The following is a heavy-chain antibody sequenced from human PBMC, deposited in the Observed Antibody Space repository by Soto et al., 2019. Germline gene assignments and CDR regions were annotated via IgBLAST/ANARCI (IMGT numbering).Heavy chain of an antibody. CDR1: GGSISSGDYY. D-gene: IGHD4-17*01. V-gene: IGHV4-30-4*01. CDR3: ARETTVTTRGFDY. CDR2: IYYSGRT. Sequence: QVQLQESGPGLVKPSQTLSLTCTVSGGSISSGDYYWSWIRQPPGKCLERTGYIYYSGRTYYNPSLKSRATIAIYTAKNQFTLKLSSVTAADTAVYYCARETTVTTRGFDYWGHGTLVTVSS. J-gene: IGHJ4*01.